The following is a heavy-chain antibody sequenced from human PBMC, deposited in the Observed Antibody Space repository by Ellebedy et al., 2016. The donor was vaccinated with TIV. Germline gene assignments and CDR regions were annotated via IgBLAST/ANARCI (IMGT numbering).Heavy chain of an antibody. V-gene: IGHV3-33*01. CDR3: ARDDLPGPMTQYYFDY. Sequence: GESLKISXASSGFTFSSYGMHWVRQAPGKGLEWVAVIWYDGSNKYYADSVKGRFTISRDNSKNTLYLQMNSLRAEDTAVYYCARDDLPGPMTQYYFDYWGQGTLVTVSS. CDR1: GFTFSSYG. D-gene: IGHD3-22*01. J-gene: IGHJ4*02. CDR2: IWYDGSNK.